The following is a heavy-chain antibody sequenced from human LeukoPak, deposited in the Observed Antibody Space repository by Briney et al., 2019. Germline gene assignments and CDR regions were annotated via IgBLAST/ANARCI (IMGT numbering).Heavy chain of an antibody. V-gene: IGHV3-23*01. CDR2: ITGSGDGR. Sequence: GGSLRLSCAASGFTFNNHAMTRVRQAPGKGLEWVSVITGSGDGRYYADSVKGRFTISRDNSKNTLHLQMNSLRAEDTALYYCAKDILTYYYGSSGYYFDSWGQGTLVTVSS. CDR3: AKDILTYYYGSSGYYFDS. J-gene: IGHJ4*02. CDR1: GFTFNNHA. D-gene: IGHD3-9*01.